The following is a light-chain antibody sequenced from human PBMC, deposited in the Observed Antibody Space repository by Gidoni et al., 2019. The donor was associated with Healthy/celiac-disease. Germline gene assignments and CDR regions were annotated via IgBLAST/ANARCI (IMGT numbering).Light chain of an antibody. Sequence: EIVLTQSPGTLSLSPAERATLSCRASQRVSSSYLAWYQQKPGQAPGLLIYGASSRATGIPDRFSGSGSGTDFTLTISRLEPEDFAVYYCQQYGSSPLCTFGQGTKLEIK. V-gene: IGKV3-20*01. CDR3: QQYGSSPLCT. J-gene: IGKJ2*02. CDR2: GAS. CDR1: QRVSSSY.